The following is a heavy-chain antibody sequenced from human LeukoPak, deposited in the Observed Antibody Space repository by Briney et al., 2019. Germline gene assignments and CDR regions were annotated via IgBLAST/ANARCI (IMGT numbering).Heavy chain of an antibody. Sequence: GESLKISCKGSGYSFTNYFWIAWVRQRPGKGLEGMGIISPGDSDPRYSPSFQGQVTISADRSINTAYLQWNSLKASDTAMYYCARRSTVVARVDYWGQGTLVTVSS. CDR1: GYSFTNYFW. CDR2: ISPGDSDP. V-gene: IGHV5-51*01. J-gene: IGHJ4*02. CDR3: ARRSTVVARVDY. D-gene: IGHD4-23*01.